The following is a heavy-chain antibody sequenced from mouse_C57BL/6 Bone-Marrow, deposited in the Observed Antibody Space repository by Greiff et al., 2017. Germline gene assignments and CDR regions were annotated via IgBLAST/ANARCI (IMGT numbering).Heavy chain of an antibody. CDR2: IYPGSGNT. Sequence: QVQLKQSGPELVKPGASVKISCKASGYTFTDYYINWVQQRPGQGLEWIGWIYPGSGNTTYNEKFKGKATLTVDTSSSTAYMQLRSLTSEDSAVDFCARERVYYGNYPFAYWGQGTLVTVSA. CDR1: GYTFTDYY. CDR3: ARERVYYGNYPFAY. D-gene: IGHD2-1*01. J-gene: IGHJ3*01. V-gene: IGHV1-84*01.